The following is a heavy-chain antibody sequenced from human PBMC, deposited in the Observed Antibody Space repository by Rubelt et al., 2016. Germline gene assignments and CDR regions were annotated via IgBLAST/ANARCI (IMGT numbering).Heavy chain of an antibody. V-gene: IGHV1-69*01. J-gene: IGHJ5*02. CDR3: ARVQDLSWFDP. Sequence: GLEWMGGIIPIFGTANYAQKFQGRVTITADESTSTAYMELSSLRSEDTAVYYCARVQDLSWFDPWGQGTLVTVSS. CDR2: IIPIFGTA.